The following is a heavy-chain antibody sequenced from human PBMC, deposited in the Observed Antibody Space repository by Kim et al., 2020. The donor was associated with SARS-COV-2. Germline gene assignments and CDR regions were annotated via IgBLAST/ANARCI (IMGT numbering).Heavy chain of an antibody. CDR3: ARGDQHRKYSSSWPVGYG. CDR2: INHSGST. J-gene: IGHJ6*01. V-gene: IGHV4-34*01. CDR1: GGSFSGYY. Sequence: SETLSLTCAVYGGSFSGYYWSWIRQPPGKGLEWIGEINHSGSTNYNPSLKSRVTISVDTSKNQFSLKLSSVTAADTAVYYCARGDQHRKYSSSWPVGYG. D-gene: IGHD6-13*01.